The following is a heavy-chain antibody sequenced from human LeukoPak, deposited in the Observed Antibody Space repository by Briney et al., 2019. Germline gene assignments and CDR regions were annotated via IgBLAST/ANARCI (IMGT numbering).Heavy chain of an antibody. CDR2: INHSGST. CDR1: GGSFSGYY. D-gene: IGHD5-24*01. J-gene: IGHJ4*02. CDR3: ARASEMATIPFDY. Sequence: SETLSLTCAAYGGSFSGYYWSWIRQPPGKGLEWIGEINHSGSTNYNPSLKSRVTISVDTSKNQFSLKLSSVTAADTAVYHCARASEMATIPFDYWGQGTLVTVSS. V-gene: IGHV4-34*01.